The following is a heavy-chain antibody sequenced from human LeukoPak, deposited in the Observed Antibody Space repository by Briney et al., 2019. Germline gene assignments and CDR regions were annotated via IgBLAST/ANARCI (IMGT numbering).Heavy chain of an antibody. J-gene: IGHJ3*02. V-gene: IGHV3-20*04. D-gene: IGHD1-26*01. CDR3: ARDILGATGVGAFDM. CDR2: INWNGGST. Sequence: GGSLRLSCAASGFTFDDYGMSWVRQAPGKGLEWVSGINWNGGSTGYADSVKGRFSISRDNAKNSVYLQMNSLRAEDTAVYYCARDILGATGVGAFDMWGQGTMVTVSS. CDR1: GFTFDDYG.